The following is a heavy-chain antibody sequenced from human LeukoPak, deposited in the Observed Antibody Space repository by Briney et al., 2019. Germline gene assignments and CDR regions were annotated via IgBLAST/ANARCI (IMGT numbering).Heavy chain of an antibody. CDR3: ARYNTIPGNDY. CDR2: IYYSGST. V-gene: IGHV4-39*01. CDR1: GGSISSSSYY. D-gene: IGHD3-3*01. J-gene: IGHJ4*02. Sequence: SETLSLTCTVSGGSISSSSYYWGWIRQPPGKGLGWIGSIYYSGSTYYNPSLKSRVTISVDTSKNQFSLKLSSVTAADTAVYYCARYNTIPGNDYWGQGTLVTVSS.